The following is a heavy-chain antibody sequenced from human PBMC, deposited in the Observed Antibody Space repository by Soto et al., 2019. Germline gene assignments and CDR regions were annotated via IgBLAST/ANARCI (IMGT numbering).Heavy chain of an antibody. CDR3: AKEPLTYSLYWYFDL. V-gene: IGHV3-30*18. Sequence: QVQLVESGGGAVQPGRSLRLSCAASGFTFSSYGMHWVRQAPGKGLEWVAVISYDGSNKYYADSVKGRFTISRDNSKNTLYLQMNSLRAEDTAVYYCAKEPLTYSLYWYFDLWGRGTLVTVSS. D-gene: IGHD2-15*01. J-gene: IGHJ2*01. CDR1: GFTFSSYG. CDR2: ISYDGSNK.